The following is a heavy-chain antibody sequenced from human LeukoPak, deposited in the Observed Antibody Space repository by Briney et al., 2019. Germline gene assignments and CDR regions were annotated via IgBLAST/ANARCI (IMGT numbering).Heavy chain of an antibody. CDR3: ARGPSFWTTVTYYFDY. V-gene: IGHV4-34*01. CDR2: INHSGST. Sequence: PSETLSLTCAVYGGSFSGYYWSWIRQPPGKGLEWIGEINHSGSTNCNPSLKSRVTISVDTSKNQFSLKLSSVTAADTAVYYCARGPSFWTTVTYYFDYWGQGTLVTVSS. CDR1: GGSFSGYY. J-gene: IGHJ4*02. D-gene: IGHD4-17*01.